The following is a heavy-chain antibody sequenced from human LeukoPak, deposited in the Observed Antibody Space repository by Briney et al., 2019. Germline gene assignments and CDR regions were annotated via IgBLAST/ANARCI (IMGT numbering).Heavy chain of an antibody. CDR3: ASTLQWLAFDY. CDR2: ISNSGST. D-gene: IGHD6-19*01. Sequence: SETLSLTCTVSGGSISSYYWSWIRQPPGKGLEWIGYISNSGSTNYNPSLKSRVTISVDMSKNQFSLKLSSVTAADTAVYYCASTLQWLAFDYWGQGTLVTVSS. J-gene: IGHJ4*02. CDR1: GGSISSYY. V-gene: IGHV4-59*01.